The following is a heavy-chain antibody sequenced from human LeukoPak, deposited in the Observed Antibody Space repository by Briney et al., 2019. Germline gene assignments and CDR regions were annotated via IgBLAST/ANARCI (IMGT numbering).Heavy chain of an antibody. V-gene: IGHV4-4*02. CDR2: IYHSGST. Sequence: PSETLSLTCAVSGGSISSSNWWNWVRQPPGKGLEWIGEIYHSGSTNYNPSLKSRVTMSVDKSKNQFSLKLSSVTAADTAVYYCARLPVPAAATVDYWGQGTLVTVSS. CDR1: GGSISSSNW. D-gene: IGHD2-2*01. J-gene: IGHJ4*02. CDR3: ARLPVPAAATVDY.